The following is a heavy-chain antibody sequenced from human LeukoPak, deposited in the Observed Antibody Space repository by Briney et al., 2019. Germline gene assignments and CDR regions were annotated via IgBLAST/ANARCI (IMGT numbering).Heavy chain of an antibody. CDR1: GYTFTSYG. J-gene: IGHJ6*03. CDR3: ASDLGYCSSTSCYYNYYMDV. D-gene: IGHD2-2*01. CDR2: ISYNNGYT. V-gene: IGHV1-18*01. Sequence: ASLTVSCTASGYTFTSYGISWVRQAPGQGLEWMGWISYNNGYTNYAQKLQGRVTMTTVTSTSTAYMELSSLRSDDTAVYYCASDLGYCSSTSCYYNYYMDVWGNGTLVTVSS.